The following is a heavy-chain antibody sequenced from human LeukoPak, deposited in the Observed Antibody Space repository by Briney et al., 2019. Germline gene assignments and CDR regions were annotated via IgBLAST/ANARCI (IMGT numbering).Heavy chain of an antibody. V-gene: IGHV4-34*01. Sequence: SETQSLTCAVYGGSFSGYYWSWIRQPPGKGLEWIGEINHSGSTNYNPFLKSRVTISVDTSKNQFSLKLSSVTAADTAVYYCARYNNLDGWYFDLWGRGTLVTVSS. CDR1: GGSFSGYY. CDR3: ARYNNLDGWYFDL. CDR2: INHSGST. J-gene: IGHJ2*01. D-gene: IGHD1-1*01.